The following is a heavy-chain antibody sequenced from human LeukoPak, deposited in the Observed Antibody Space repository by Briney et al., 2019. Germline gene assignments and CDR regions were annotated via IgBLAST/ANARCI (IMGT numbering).Heavy chain of an antibody. J-gene: IGHJ3*02. CDR1: GESFSGYY. CDR3: ARVRSSMCLDI. Sequence: KPSETLSLTCAVYGESFSGYYWSWIRKPPGKGLEWIGEINHSGSTNYNPSLKSRVTISVDTSKNQFSLKLSSVTAAETAVYYCARVRSSMCLDIWGQGTMVTVYS. CDR2: INHSGST. V-gene: IGHV4-34*01. D-gene: IGHD5/OR15-5a*01.